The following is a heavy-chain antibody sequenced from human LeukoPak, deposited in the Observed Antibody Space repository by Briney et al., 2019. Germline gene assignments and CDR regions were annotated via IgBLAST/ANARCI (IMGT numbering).Heavy chain of an antibody. V-gene: IGHV3-23*01. Sequence: GGSLRLSCAASGFTFSNYAMSWVRQAPGKGLEWVSTVPGSGSSTSYADSVQGRFTISRDNSKNTLYLQTNSLRAEDTAVYYCAKDLKAVLFAYFDYWGQGALVTVSS. CDR2: VPGSGSST. CDR1: GFTFSNYA. J-gene: IGHJ4*02. D-gene: IGHD3-16*01. CDR3: AKDLKAVLFAYFDY.